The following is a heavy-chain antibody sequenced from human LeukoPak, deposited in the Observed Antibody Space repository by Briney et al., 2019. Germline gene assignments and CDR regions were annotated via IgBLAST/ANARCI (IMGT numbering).Heavy chain of an antibody. Sequence: SETLSLTCTVSGGSISSGGYYWSWIRQHPGKGLEWIGYIYYSGSTYYNPSLKSRVTISVDTSKNQFSLKLSSVTAADTAVYYCARANSGYDWEYFDYWGQGTLVTVSS. CDR3: ARANSGYDWEYFDY. D-gene: IGHD5-12*01. J-gene: IGHJ4*02. CDR1: GGSISSGGYY. CDR2: IYYSGST. V-gene: IGHV4-31*03.